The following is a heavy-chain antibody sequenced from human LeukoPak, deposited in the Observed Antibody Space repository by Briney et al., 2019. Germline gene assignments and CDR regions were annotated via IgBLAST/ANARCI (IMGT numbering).Heavy chain of an antibody. J-gene: IGHJ3*02. CDR2: TYSGGST. CDR1: GFTLSSNY. CDR3: ARESSINI. V-gene: IGHV3-53*01. Sequence: GGSLTLSCAAAGFTLSSNYMSWVSQAPGKGLKWVSVTYSGGSTYYADSVKGRFTISRDNSKNTLYLQMNSLRAEDTAVYYCARESSINIWGQGTMVTVSS. D-gene: IGHD5-12*01.